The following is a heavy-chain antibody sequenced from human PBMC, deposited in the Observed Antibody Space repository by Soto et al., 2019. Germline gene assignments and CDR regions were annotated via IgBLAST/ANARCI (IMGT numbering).Heavy chain of an antibody. CDR2: ITGSSETT. D-gene: IGHD2-2*01. V-gene: IGHV3-23*01. Sequence: EVHLLESGGGLVQPGESLRLSCAASGFTFSNYAMTWVRQAPGKGLEWVSGITGSSETTYYADSVKGRFTITRDKSKNTVSLQMNGLRAEDSAVYYCARDCARTSCSVWKLWGQGTLVTVSP. J-gene: IGHJ4*02. CDR1: GFTFSNYA. CDR3: ARDCARTSCSVWKL.